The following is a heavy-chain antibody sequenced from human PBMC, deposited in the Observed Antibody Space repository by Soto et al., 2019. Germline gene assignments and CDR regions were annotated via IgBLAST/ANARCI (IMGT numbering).Heavy chain of an antibody. D-gene: IGHD6-6*01. J-gene: IGHJ6*02. Sequence: SETVSLTCTVSGGSISSYCWSWIRQPPGEGLEWVGYIYYSGSTNYNPSLKSRVTISVDTYKNQFSLKLSSVTAADTAVYYCARYSSSDDYYYGMDVWGQRTTVTVSS. CDR1: GGSISSYC. CDR3: ARYSSSDDYYYGMDV. V-gene: IGHV4-59*01. CDR2: IYYSGST.